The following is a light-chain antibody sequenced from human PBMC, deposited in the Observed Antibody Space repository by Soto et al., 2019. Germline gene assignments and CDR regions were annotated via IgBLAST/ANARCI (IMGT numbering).Light chain of an antibody. Sequence: EIVMTQSPLTLPVTPGEPASISCRSSQSLLYNNTYNSLAWYVQKPEQSPQLLIYFGSNRATGVPDRFSGSGSDTDFTLKINRVEAEDVGTYYCMQALQSLTFGQGTRLEIQ. J-gene: IGKJ5*01. CDR2: FGS. V-gene: IGKV2-28*01. CDR1: QSLLYNNTYNS. CDR3: MQALQSLT.